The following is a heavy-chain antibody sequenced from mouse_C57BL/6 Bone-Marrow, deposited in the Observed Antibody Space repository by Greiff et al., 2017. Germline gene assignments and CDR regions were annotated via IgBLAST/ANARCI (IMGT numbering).Heavy chain of an antibody. CDR2: IHPNSGST. J-gene: IGHJ3*01. CDR3: AVYYDYDGCAY. CDR1: GYTFTSYW. Sequence: QVQLQQPGAELVKPGASVTLSCKASGYTFTSYWMHWVKQRPGQGLEWIGMIHPNSGSTNYNEKFKSKATLTVDKSSSTAYMQLSSLTSEDSAVYYCAVYYDYDGCAYWGQGTLVTVSA. D-gene: IGHD2-4*01. V-gene: IGHV1-64*01.